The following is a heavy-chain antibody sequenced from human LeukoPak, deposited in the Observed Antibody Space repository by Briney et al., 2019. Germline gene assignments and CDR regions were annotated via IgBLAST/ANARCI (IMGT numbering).Heavy chain of an antibody. CDR2: IYSGGTT. Sequence: GGSLRLSCAASGFTVSSNYMSWVRQAPGKGLEWVSVIYSGGTTYYADSVKGRFTISRDNSKNTLYLQMNSLRAEDTAVYYCASRYSGVEDDYWGQGTLVTVSS. J-gene: IGHJ4*02. CDR1: GFTVSSNY. CDR3: ASRYSGVEDDY. V-gene: IGHV3-53*01. D-gene: IGHD6-25*01.